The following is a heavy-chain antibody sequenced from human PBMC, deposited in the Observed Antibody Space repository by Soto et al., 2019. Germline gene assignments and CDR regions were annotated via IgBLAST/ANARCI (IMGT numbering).Heavy chain of an antibody. CDR3: ARLGKDGVWGGAFDM. CDR1: GFTFSAYW. CDR2: IYPGDSDS. D-gene: IGHD2-8*01. Sequence: EARLVQTGAELKKPGESLKISCEGSGFTFSAYWVAWVRKRPGKGLEWMGNIYPGDSDSKYSPSFEGQVTFSVDKLSSTAYLQWSSLQASDTAIYYCARLGKDGVWGGAFDMWGQGTLVTVSS. J-gene: IGHJ3*02. V-gene: IGHV5-51*01.